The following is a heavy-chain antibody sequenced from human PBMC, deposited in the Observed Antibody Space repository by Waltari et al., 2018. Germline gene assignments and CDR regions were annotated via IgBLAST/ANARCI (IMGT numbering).Heavy chain of an antibody. CDR2: MNPTSGNA. D-gene: IGHD7-27*01. Sequence: HVQLVQSGAEVKKPGASVTVSCQASGYTFTSFDINWVRQAAGQGLEWMGWMNPTSGNAGYARNFHGRGTITWNTSIHTAYMERSGQRAEDTAVYYFARGPTLSRMGTYYFDYWGQGTLVTVSS. V-gene: IGHV1-8*03. CDR1: GYTFTSFD. J-gene: IGHJ4*02. CDR3: ARGPTLSRMGTYYFDY.